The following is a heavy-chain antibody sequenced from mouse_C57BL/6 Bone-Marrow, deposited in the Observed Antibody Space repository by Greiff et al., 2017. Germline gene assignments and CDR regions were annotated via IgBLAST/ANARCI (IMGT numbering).Heavy chain of an antibody. CDR3: AREGNYGAMDY. Sequence: VQLQQPGPELVKPAPSVKLSCTASGYTFTSYWLHWVKQRPAQGIEWIGHINPRNGGTYYNEKFKSKATLTVDTSSSHASMQISSLTSEDAAVYFWAREGNYGAMDYWGQGTSVTVSS. V-gene: IGHV1-53*01. CDR1: GYTFTSYW. CDR2: INPRNGGT. J-gene: IGHJ4*01. D-gene: IGHD2-1*01.